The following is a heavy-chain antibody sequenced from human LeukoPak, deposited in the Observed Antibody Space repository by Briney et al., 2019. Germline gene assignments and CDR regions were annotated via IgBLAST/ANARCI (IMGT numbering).Heavy chain of an antibody. V-gene: IGHV4-4*07. J-gene: IGHJ4*02. Sequence: SETLSLTCTVSGGSISSYYWSWIRQPAGKGLEWIGRIYTSGSTNYNPSLKSRVTMSVDTSKNQFSLKLSSVTAADTAVYYCARDGRYRGYSYGYYFDYWGQGTLVTVSS. CDR2: IYTSGST. CDR3: ARDGRYRGYSYGYYFDY. D-gene: IGHD5-18*01. CDR1: GGSISSYY.